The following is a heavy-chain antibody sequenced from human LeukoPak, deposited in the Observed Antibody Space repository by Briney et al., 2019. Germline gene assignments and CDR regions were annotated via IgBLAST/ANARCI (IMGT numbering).Heavy chain of an antibody. CDR2: IYHSGST. D-gene: IGHD3-16*02. V-gene: IGHV4-38-2*01. CDR3: ARQSLSSEPARLGELSFKYYFDY. J-gene: IGHJ4*02. Sequence: PSETLSLTCPVSGYSISSGYYWGWIRQPPGKGLDWIGSIYHSGSTYYNPSLKSRVTISVDTSKNQFSLKLSSVTAADTAVYYCARQSLSSEPARLGELSFKYYFDYWGQGTLVTVSS. CDR1: GYSISSGYY.